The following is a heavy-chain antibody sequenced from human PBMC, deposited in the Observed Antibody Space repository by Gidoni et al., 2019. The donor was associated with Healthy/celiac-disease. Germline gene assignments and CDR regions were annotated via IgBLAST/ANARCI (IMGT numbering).Heavy chain of an antibody. J-gene: IGHJ3*02. V-gene: IGHV3-9*01. Sequence: EVQLVESGGGLVQPGRSLRLSCAASGFTFDDYAMHWVRQAPGKGLEWVSGISWNSGSIGYADSVKGRFTISRDNAKNSLYLQMNSLRAEDTALYYCAKDSGSYLSNAFDIWGQGTMVTVSS. CDR1: GFTFDDYA. CDR3: AKDSGSYLSNAFDI. D-gene: IGHD1-26*01. CDR2: ISWNSGSI.